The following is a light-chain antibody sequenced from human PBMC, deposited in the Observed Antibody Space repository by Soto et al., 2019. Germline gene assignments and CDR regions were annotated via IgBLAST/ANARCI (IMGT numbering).Light chain of an antibody. V-gene: IGLV1-40*01. J-gene: IGLJ1*01. CDR1: SSNIGAGYD. CDR3: QSYDSSLSGYV. CDR2: GNS. Sequence: QSVLTQPPSVSGAPWQRVTISRTGSSSNIGAGYDVHWYQQLPGTAPKLLIYGNSNRPSGVPDRFSGSKSGTSASLAITGLQAVDEADYYCQSYDSSLSGYVFGTGTKVTVL.